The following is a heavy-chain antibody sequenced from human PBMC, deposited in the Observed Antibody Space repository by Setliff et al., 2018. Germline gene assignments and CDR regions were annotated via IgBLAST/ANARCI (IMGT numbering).Heavy chain of an antibody. V-gene: IGHV1-18*01. CDR1: GYTFRSYA. CDR3: ARAPSVELVTIRTNSWFTY. J-gene: IGHJ4*02. Sequence: GASVKVSCKASGYTFRSYAFAWVRQAPGQGLEWVGWISVYNGDTNYAQKFQGRVTLTTDTSTSTAYMELRSLTSDDSAFYYCARAPSVELVTIRTNSWFTYWGQGTLVTVSS. CDR2: ISVYNGDT. D-gene: IGHD5-18*01.